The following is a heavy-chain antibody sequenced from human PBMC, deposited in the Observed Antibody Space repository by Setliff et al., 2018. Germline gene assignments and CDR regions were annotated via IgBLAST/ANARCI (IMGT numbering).Heavy chain of an antibody. V-gene: IGHV1-69*05. Sequence: SVKVSCKASGATFSSHGISWVRQAPGQGLEWMGGTIPMFGTTEYAQKFQGRLTIITDESTNTAFMQLSSLRSDDTAVYYCAREGVDTRSSTDYRYYMDVWGKGTTVTVSS. CDR2: TIPMFGTT. J-gene: IGHJ6*03. CDR1: GATFSSHG. CDR3: AREGVDTRSSTDYRYYMDV. D-gene: IGHD5-18*01.